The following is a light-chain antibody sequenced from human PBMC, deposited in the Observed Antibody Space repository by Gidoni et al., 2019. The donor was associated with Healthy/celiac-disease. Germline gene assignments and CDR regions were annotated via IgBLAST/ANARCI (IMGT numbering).Light chain of an antibody. V-gene: IGLV5-45*02. CDR1: SGINVGTYR. Sequence: QAVLTPPSSLSASPGASASPTCTLRSGINVGTYRIYWYQQKPGSPPQYLLRYKSDSDKQQGSGVPSRFSGSKDASANAGILLISGLQSEDEADYYCMIWHSSAWVFGGGTKLTVL. CDR3: MIWHSSAWV. J-gene: IGLJ3*02. CDR2: YKSDSDK.